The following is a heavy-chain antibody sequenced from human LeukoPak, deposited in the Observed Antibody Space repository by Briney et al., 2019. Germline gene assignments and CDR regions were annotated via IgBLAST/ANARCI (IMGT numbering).Heavy chain of an antibody. CDR2: VKSKADDGTT. J-gene: IGHJ3*02. Sequence: PGGSLRLPCEASGFSFTNTWMSWVRQAPGKGLEWVGRVKSKADDGTTDYAAPVQGRFTISRDDSKNTLSLQMNSLKTEDTAVCYCATEGGSGSYYGDDAFDMWGQGTMVTVSS. D-gene: IGHD3-10*01. CDR1: GFSFTNTW. V-gene: IGHV3-15*01. CDR3: ATEGGSGSYYGDDAFDM.